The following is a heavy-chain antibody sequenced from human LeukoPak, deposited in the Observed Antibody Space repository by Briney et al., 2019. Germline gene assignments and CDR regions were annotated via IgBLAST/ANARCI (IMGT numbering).Heavy chain of an antibody. Sequence: SETLSLTCTVSGGSISSGDYYWSWIRQPPGKGLEWIGYIYYSGSTYYNSSLKSRVTISVDTSNNQFSLKLSSVTAADTAVYYCARAGDKLLNWFDPWGQGTLVTVSS. D-gene: IGHD1-14*01. V-gene: IGHV4-30-4*01. CDR1: GGSISSGDYY. J-gene: IGHJ5*02. CDR2: IYYSGST. CDR3: ARAGDKLLNWFDP.